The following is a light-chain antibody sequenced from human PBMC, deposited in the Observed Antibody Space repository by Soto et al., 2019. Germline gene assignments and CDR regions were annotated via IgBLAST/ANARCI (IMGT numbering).Light chain of an antibody. CDR1: QSVSSD. CDR3: QQYNNWPMYT. V-gene: IGKV3-15*01. CDR2: GAS. J-gene: IGKJ2*01. Sequence: EIVMTQSPATLSVSPGETATLSCRASQSVSSDLALYQHKPGQAPRLLIYGASTRATGIPARFSGSVSGTEFPLTVSSLQSEDFAVYYCQQYNNWPMYTFGQGTKLEIK.